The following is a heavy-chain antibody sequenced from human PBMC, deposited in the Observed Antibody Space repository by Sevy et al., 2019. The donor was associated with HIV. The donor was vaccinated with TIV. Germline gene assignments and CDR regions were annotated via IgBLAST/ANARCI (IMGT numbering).Heavy chain of an antibody. CDR3: ARVSVGASY. D-gene: IGHD1-26*01. V-gene: IGHV3-48*03. CDR2: ISSSGSTI. CDR1: GFTFSSYE. Sequence: GGSLRLSCAASGFTFSSYEMNWVRQAPGKGLEWVSYISSSGSTIYYADSVKGRFTIARDNAKNSLYLQMNSLRAEDTAVYYCARVSVGASYWGQGTLVTVSS. J-gene: IGHJ4*02.